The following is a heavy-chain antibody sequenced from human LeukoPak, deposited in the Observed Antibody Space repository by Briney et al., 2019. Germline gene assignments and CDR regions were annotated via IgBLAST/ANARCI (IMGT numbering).Heavy chain of an antibody. CDR2: ISGDGGST. CDR3: ASGYHPGDY. Sequence: PGGSLRLSCAASGFTFVDYAMHWVRQAPGKGLEWVSLISGDGGSTYYADSVKGRFTISRDNSKNSLYLQMNSLRTEDTALYYCASGYHPGDYWGQGTLVTVSS. V-gene: IGHV3-43*02. J-gene: IGHJ4*02. D-gene: IGHD3-3*01. CDR1: GFTFVDYA.